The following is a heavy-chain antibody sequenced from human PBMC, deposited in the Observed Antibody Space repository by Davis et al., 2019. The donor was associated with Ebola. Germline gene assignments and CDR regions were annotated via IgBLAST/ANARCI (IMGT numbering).Heavy chain of an antibody. CDR3: ARGWDSSGWHS. CDR2: YYYTGST. D-gene: IGHD6-19*01. CDR1: GAFVSSGGYS. V-gene: IGHV4-61*08. J-gene: IGHJ1*01. Sequence: MPGGSLRLSCAVSGAFVSSGGYSWIWIRQPPGKGLEWIGYYYYTGSTYYSPSLRSRVTISVDTSKNQFSLKLSSVTAADTAVYFCARGWDSSGWHSWGPGTLVTVSS.